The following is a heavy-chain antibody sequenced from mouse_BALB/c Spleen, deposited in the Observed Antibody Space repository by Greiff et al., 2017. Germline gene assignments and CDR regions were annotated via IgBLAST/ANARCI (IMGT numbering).Heavy chain of an antibody. Sequence: QVQLQQSGAELVRPGPSVKISCTASGYAFTNYWLGWVKQRPGHGLEWIGDIYPGSGNTYYNEKFKGKATLTADKSSSTAYMQLSSLTSEDSAVYFCARRWSYDYENYFDYWGQGTTLTVSS. D-gene: IGHD2-4*01. CDR1: GYAFTNYW. J-gene: IGHJ2*01. CDR3: ARRWSYDYENYFDY. V-gene: IGHV1-63*01. CDR2: IYPGSGNT.